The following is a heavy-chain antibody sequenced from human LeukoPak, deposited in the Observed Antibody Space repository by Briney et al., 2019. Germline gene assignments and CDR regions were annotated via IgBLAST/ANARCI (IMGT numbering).Heavy chain of an antibody. V-gene: IGHV1-18*01. CDR1: GYTFTSYG. Sequence: GASVRVSCKASGYTFTSYGISWVRQAPGQGLEWMGWISAYNGNTNYAQKLQGRVTMTTDTSTSTAYMELRSLRSDDTAVYYCARYMSDPGLINYGSGRPHLNYGMDVWGQGTTVTVSS. J-gene: IGHJ6*02. CDR2: ISAYNGNT. D-gene: IGHD3-10*01. CDR3: ARYMSDPGLINYGSGRPHLNYGMDV.